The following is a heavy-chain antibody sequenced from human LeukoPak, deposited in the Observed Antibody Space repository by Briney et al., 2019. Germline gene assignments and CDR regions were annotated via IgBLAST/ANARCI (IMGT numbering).Heavy chain of an antibody. CDR3: ARRSQAGGTGIGY. J-gene: IGHJ4*02. V-gene: IGHV1-8*01. Sequence: GASVKVSCKASGYTFTSYDINWVRQAPGQGLEWMGWMNPNSGNTGSAQKFQGRLTMTRNTSISTAHMELSSLRSEDTAVYYCARRSQAGGTGIGYWGQGTLVTVSS. CDR2: MNPNSGNT. D-gene: IGHD6-19*01. CDR1: GYTFTSYD.